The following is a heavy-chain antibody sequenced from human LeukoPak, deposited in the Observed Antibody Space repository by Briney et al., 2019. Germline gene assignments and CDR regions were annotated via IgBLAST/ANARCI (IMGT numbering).Heavy chain of an antibody. Sequence: ASVRVSCKASGYTFTRHGISWVRQAPGQGLEWMGWISTYNGDTTYAQELQGRVAMTTDTSTSAAYMELRSLRSDDTAVYYCARAWGEDIAARPYYFDYWGQGSLVTVSS. V-gene: IGHV1-18*01. CDR1: GYTFTRHG. CDR3: ARAWGEDIAARPYYFDY. J-gene: IGHJ4*02. D-gene: IGHD6-6*01. CDR2: ISTYNGDT.